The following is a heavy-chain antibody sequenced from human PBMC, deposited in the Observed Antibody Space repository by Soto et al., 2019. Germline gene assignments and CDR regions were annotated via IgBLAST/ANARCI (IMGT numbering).Heavy chain of an antibody. CDR2: IYHSGST. J-gene: IGHJ6*02. V-gene: IGHV4-4*02. Sequence: QVQLQESGPGLVKPSGTLSLTCAVSGGSISSSNWWSWVRQPPGKGLEWIGEIYHSGSTNYNPSLKSRVTLSVDKSKNQCSLKMSSVTAADTAVYYCATRTGPAIIGGMDVWGQGTTVTVSS. CDR1: GGSISSSNW. D-gene: IGHD3-10*01. CDR3: ATRTGPAIIGGMDV.